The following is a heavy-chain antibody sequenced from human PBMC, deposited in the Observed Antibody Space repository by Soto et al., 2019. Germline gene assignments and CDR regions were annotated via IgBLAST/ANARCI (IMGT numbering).Heavy chain of an antibody. Sequence: SVKVSCKASGGTFSSYAISWVRQAPGQGLEWMGGIIPTFGTANYAQKFQGRVTITADESTSTAYMELSSLRSEDTAVYYCARVKDSSGYAEFDYWGQGTLVTVSS. CDR2: IIPTFGTA. CDR3: ARVKDSSGYAEFDY. D-gene: IGHD3-22*01. V-gene: IGHV1-69*13. CDR1: GGTFSSYA. J-gene: IGHJ4*02.